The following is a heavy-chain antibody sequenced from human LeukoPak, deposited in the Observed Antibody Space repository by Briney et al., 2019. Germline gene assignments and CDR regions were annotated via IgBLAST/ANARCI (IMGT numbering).Heavy chain of an antibody. CDR3: ARHMRVDTAMTYYYYYYGMDV. V-gene: IGHV4-39*01. D-gene: IGHD5-18*01. CDR1: GGSISSSSYY. Sequence: SETLSLTCTVSGGSISSSSYYWGWIRQPPGKGLEWIGSIYYSGSTYYNPSLKSRVTISVDTSKNQFSLKLSSVTAADTAVYYCARHMRVDTAMTYYYYYYGMDVWGQGTTVTVSS. CDR2: IYYSGST. J-gene: IGHJ6*02.